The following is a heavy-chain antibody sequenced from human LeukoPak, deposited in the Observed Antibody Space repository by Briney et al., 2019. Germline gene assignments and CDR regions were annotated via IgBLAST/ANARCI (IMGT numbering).Heavy chain of an antibody. CDR1: GYIFPNYW. J-gene: IGHJ4*02. CDR3: ARHIQGGLFEY. D-gene: IGHD2-21*01. CDR2: IYPDDSDT. V-gene: IGHV5-51*01. Sequence: GESLKISCKGSGYIFPNYWIAWVRQMPGKGLEWMGIIYPDDSDTRYSPSFQGQVTISADNSISTAYLQWSSLRASDTDMYYCARHIQGGLFEYWGQGTLVTVSS.